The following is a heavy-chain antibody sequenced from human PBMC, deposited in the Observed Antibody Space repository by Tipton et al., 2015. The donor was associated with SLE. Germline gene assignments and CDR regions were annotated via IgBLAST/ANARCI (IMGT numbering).Heavy chain of an antibody. CDR3: ARDLLGQDYFEY. Sequence: QLVQSGAEVKKPGSTVKVSCKASGVTFRNYGINWVRQAPGQGLEWMGRIIPMFGTTNYAQKFQGRVTITADESTSTADESTSTAYMDLSSLRSDDTAVYYCARDLLGQDYFEYWGQCTLFTVSS. V-gene: IGHV1-69*13. J-gene: IGHJ4*02. CDR1: GVTFRNYG. CDR2: IIPMFGTT. D-gene: IGHD3-10*01.